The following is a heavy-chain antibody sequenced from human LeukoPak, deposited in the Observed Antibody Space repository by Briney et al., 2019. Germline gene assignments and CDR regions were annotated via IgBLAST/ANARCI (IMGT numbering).Heavy chain of an antibody. V-gene: IGHV1-2*02. J-gene: IGHJ4*02. CDR1: GYTFTGYY. Sequence: ASVKVSCKASGYTFTGYYMHWVRQAPGQGLEWMRWINPNSGGTNYVQKFQGRVTMTRDTSISTAYMELSRLRSDDTAVYYCARSPTVRGVHFDYWGQGTLVTVSS. D-gene: IGHD3-10*01. CDR2: INPNSGGT. CDR3: ARSPTVRGVHFDY.